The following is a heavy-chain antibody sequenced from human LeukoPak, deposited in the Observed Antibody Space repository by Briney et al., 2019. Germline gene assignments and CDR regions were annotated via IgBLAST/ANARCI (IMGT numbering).Heavy chain of an antibody. Sequence: GGSLRLSCAASGFTFSNAWMSWVRQAPGKGLEWVGRIKSKTDGGTTDYAAPVKGRFTISRDDSKNTLYLQMNSLRAEDTAVYYCARDAGGDYAHYYYYYMDVWGKGTTVTVSS. CDR2: IKSKTDGGTT. CDR1: GFTFSNAW. J-gene: IGHJ6*03. V-gene: IGHV3-15*01. CDR3: ARDAGGDYAHYYYYYMDV. D-gene: IGHD4-17*01.